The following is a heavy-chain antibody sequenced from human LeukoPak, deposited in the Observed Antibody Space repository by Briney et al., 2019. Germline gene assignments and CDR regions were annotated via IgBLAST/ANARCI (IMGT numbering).Heavy chain of an antibody. CDR2: INPSGGST. CDR3: ARDASCSGGSCSTTRGAFDI. D-gene: IGHD2-15*01. J-gene: IGHJ3*02. V-gene: IGHV1-46*01. CDR1: GYTFTSYY. Sequence: ASVKVSCKASGYTFTSYYMHWVRQAPGQGLEGMGIINPSGGSTSYAQKFQGRVTMTRDMSTSTVYMELSSLRSDDTAVYYCARDASCSGGSCSTTRGAFDIWGQGTMVTVSS.